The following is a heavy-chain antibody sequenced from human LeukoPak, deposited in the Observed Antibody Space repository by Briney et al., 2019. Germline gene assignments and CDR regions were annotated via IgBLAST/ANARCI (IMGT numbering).Heavy chain of an antibody. D-gene: IGHD2-15*01. CDR2: IYSGGST. J-gene: IGHJ4*02. CDR1: GFSFDDYA. V-gene: IGHV3-66*01. CDR3: ASTGSLNYFDY. Sequence: GGSLRLSCAASGFSFDDYAMHWVRQAPGKGLEWVSVIYSGGSTYYADSVKGRFTISRDNSKNTLYLQMNSLRAEDTAVYYCASTGSLNYFDYWGQGTLVTVSS.